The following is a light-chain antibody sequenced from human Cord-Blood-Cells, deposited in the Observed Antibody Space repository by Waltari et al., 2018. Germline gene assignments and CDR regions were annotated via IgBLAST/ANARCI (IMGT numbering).Light chain of an antibody. Sequence: EIVLTQSPATLSLSPGERATLSCRASQSVSSYLAWYPRKPGQAPRLLIYDASNRATGIPARFSGSGSGTDFTLTISSLEPEDFAVYYCQQRSNWPFGGGTKVEIK. V-gene: IGKV3-11*01. CDR3: QQRSNWP. CDR2: DAS. CDR1: QSVSSY. J-gene: IGKJ4*01.